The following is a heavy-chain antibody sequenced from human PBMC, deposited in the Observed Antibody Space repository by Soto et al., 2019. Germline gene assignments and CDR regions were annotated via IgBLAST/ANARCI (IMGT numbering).Heavy chain of an antibody. V-gene: IGHV1-46*01. CDR2: INPSGGST. CDR1: GYTFTRYY. D-gene: IGHD4-17*01. J-gene: IGHJ4*02. CDR3: ARDGAGYGEDY. Sequence: QVQLVQSGAEVKKPGASVKVSCKASGYTFTRYYMHWVRQAPGQGLEWMGIINPSGGSTSYAQKFQGRVPLTRNTSTSSGYMELRRLRSEDIAVYFCARDGAGYGEDYWGKGNLVTVSA.